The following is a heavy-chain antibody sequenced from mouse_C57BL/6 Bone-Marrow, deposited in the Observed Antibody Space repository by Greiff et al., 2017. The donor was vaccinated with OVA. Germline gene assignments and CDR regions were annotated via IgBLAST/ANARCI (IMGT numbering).Heavy chain of an antibody. J-gene: IGHJ1*03. V-gene: IGHV15-2*01. D-gene: IGHD1-1*01. Sequence: VQLQQSGSELRSPGSSVKLSCKDFDSEVFPIAYMSWVRQKPGHGFEWIGGILPSIGRTIYGEKFEDKATLDADTLSNTAYLELNSLTSEDSAIYYCARRITTVVATDWYFDVWGTGTTVTVSS. CDR3: ARRITTVVATDWYFDV. CDR2: ILPSIGRT. CDR1: DSEVFPIAY.